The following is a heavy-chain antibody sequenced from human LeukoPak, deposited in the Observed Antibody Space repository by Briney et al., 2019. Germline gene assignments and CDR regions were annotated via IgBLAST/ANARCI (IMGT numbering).Heavy chain of an antibody. CDR2: IYYSGST. D-gene: IGHD6-13*01. J-gene: IGHJ5*02. Sequence: PSETLSLTCAVYGGSFSGYYWSWIRQHPGKGLEWIGYIYYSGSTYYNPSLKSRLTISGDTSKNQFSLRLSSVTAADTAVYYCAAAAAGQNWFDPWGQGTLVTVSS. CDR3: AAAAAGQNWFDP. V-gene: IGHV4-31*11. CDR1: GGSFSGYY.